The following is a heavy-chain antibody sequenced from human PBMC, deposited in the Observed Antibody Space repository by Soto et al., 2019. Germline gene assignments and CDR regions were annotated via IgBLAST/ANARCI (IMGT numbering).Heavy chain of an antibody. CDR2: ISGSGGST. J-gene: IGHJ4*02. D-gene: IGHD1-26*01. CDR1: GFTFSSYS. Sequence: GGSLRLSCAASGFTFSSYSMNWVRQAPGKGLEWVSAISGSGGSTYYADSVKGRFTISRDNSKNTLYLQMNSLRAEDTAVYYCTKCPNSGSYLASPNDYWGQGTLVTVSS. V-gene: IGHV3-23*01. CDR3: TKCPNSGSYLASPNDY.